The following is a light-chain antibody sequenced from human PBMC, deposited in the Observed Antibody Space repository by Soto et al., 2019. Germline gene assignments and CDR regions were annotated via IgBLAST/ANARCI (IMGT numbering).Light chain of an antibody. Sequence: EIVMTQSPATLSVTSGERATLSCRADQNIYNNLAWYQQKPGQAPRLLIYHASSRATGIPARFSGSGSGTDFTLTITSLQSEDFAVYYCQQYNNWPLTFGGGTKVEIK. V-gene: IGKV3-15*01. CDR1: QNIYNN. CDR2: HAS. CDR3: QQYNNWPLT. J-gene: IGKJ4*01.